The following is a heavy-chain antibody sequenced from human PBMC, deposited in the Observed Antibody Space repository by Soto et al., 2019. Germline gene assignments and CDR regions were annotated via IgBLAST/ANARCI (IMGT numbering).Heavy chain of an antibody. J-gene: IGHJ5*02. CDR2: IYTSGST. CDR3: ARFLQGANWFDP. D-gene: IGHD1-26*01. V-gene: IGHV4-4*07. Sequence: SETLSLTCTVSGGSISSYYWSWIRQPAGKGLDLIGLIYTSGSTNYNPSLKSRVTMSVATSKNQLSRKLSSVXAADTAVYYCARFLQGANWFDPWGNGTLVTVS. CDR1: GGSISSYY.